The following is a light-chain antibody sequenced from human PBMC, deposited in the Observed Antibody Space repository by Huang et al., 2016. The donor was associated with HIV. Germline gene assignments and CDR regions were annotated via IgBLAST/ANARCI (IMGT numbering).Light chain of an antibody. Sequence: IVMTQTPPTLPVSPGGRATLSCRASKSVGGNMAWYQQKPGQAPRLIIYGSTTRAAGVPARFSGSGSGTDFTLTIYNLQSEDFAVYYCQQYNNWHLTFGGGTTV. CDR2: GST. V-gene: IGKV3-15*01. CDR1: KSVGGN. J-gene: IGKJ4*01. CDR3: QQYNNWHLT.